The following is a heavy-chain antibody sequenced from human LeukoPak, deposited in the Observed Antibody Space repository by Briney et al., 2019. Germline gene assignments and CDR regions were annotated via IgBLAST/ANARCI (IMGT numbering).Heavy chain of an antibody. V-gene: IGHV3-23*01. Sequence: GGSPRLSCAASGFTFSNYAMSWVRQTPGKGLEWVSGISGSGGSTYYADSVKGRFTISRDNSKNTLYLQVNSLRAEDTALYYCAKATIAATVVTPLDYWGQGTQVTVSS. J-gene: IGHJ4*02. CDR3: AKATIAATVVTPLDY. CDR2: ISGSGGST. D-gene: IGHD4-23*01. CDR1: GFTFSNYA.